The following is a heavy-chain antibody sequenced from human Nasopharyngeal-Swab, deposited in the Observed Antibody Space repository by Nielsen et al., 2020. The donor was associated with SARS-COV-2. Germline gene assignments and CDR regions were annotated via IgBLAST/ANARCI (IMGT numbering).Heavy chain of an antibody. Sequence: ASVKVSCKASGYAFTCNCMHWVRKAPGQGLEWMGWINPNSGGPNYAQKFQGRVTMTRDTSISTAYMELSRLRSDDTAVYYCARVGESSGWDFDYWGQGTLVTVSS. CDR2: INPNSGGP. J-gene: IGHJ4*02. CDR3: ARVGESSGWDFDY. V-gene: IGHV1-2*02. D-gene: IGHD6-19*01. CDR1: GYAFTCNC.